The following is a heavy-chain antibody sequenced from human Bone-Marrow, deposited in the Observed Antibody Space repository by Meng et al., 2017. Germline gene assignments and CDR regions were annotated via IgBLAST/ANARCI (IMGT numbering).Heavy chain of an antibody. CDR3: ARDGPSSGWYLIDY. V-gene: IGHV1-2*06. D-gene: IGHD6-19*01. Sequence: RVQARAEVKKPGASVKVSCKASGYTFTGYYMHWVRQAPGQGLEWMGRINPNSGGTNYAQKFQGRVTMTRDTSISTAYMELSRLRSDDTAVYYCARDGPSSGWYLIDYWGQGTLVTVSS. J-gene: IGHJ4*02. CDR2: INPNSGGT. CDR1: GYTFTGYY.